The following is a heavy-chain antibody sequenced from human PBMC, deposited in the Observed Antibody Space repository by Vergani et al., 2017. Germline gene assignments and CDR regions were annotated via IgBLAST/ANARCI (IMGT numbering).Heavy chain of an antibody. CDR2: IIPIFGIA. J-gene: IGHJ6*02. Sequence: QVQLVQSGAEVKKPGSSVKVSCKASGGTFSSYAISWVRQAPGQGLEWMGGIIPIFGIANYAQKFQGRVTMTADKTTSTAYMELSSLRSEDTAVYYCARDKCSGGICYSGYYGMDVWGQGTTVTVTS. V-gene: IGHV1-69*17. CDR3: ARDKCSGGICYSGYYGMDV. D-gene: IGHD2-15*01. CDR1: GGTFSSYA.